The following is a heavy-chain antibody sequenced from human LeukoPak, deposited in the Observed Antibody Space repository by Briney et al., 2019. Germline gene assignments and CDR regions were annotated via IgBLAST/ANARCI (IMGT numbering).Heavy chain of an antibody. CDR1: GASISSYY. V-gene: IGHV4-59*01. Sequence: SETLSLTCTVSGASISSYYWSWIRQPPGKGLEWIGYIYYSGSTNYNPSLKSRVTILVDTSKNQFSLKLSSVTAADTAVYYCARFSYSSSDFDYWGQGTLVTVSS. J-gene: IGHJ4*02. CDR3: ARFSYSSSDFDY. D-gene: IGHD6-6*01. CDR2: IYYSGST.